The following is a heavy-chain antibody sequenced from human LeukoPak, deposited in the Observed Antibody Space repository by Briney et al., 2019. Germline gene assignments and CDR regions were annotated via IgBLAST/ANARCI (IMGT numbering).Heavy chain of an antibody. J-gene: IGHJ4*02. CDR2: ISPSGGST. Sequence: ASVKVSCKASGYTFTNYYMHWVRQAPGQGLEWMGMISPSGGSTTYAQKFQGRVTMTRDTSTSTVYMELSILRSEDTAAYYCARGIVGALETVFDYWGQGTLVTVSS. CDR3: ARGIVGALETVFDY. V-gene: IGHV1-46*01. CDR1: GYTFTNYY. D-gene: IGHD1-26*01.